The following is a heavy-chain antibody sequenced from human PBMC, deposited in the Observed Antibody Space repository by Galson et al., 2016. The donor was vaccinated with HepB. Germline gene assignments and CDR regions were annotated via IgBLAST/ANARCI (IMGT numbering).Heavy chain of an antibody. D-gene: IGHD3-22*01. V-gene: IGHV4-61*02. CDR2: VYGSGST. Sequence: TLSLTCTVSGGSVSSSRYYRNWIRQPAGKGLEWIGRVYGSGSTNYSPSHKSRVTISMDTSRNQFSLNLGSVTAADTAVYYCASGYFDSSGYFSFRYWGQGTLVTVSS. CDR1: GGSVSSSRYY. J-gene: IGHJ4*01. CDR3: ASGYFDSSGYFSFRY.